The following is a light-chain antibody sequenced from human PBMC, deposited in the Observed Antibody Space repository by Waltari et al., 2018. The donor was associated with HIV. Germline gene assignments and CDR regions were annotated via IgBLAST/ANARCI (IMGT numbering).Light chain of an antibody. CDR3: PQTYTVPLT. V-gene: IGKV1-39*01. CDR2: DAS. Sequence: DIQMTQSPSSLSASVGDRVTITCRSSQYINTYLNWYQQKPGTAPKALIYDASSLESGVPSRFSGSGLGTDFTLTISSLQPDDYATYFCPQTYTVPLTFGPGTKVDIK. J-gene: IGKJ3*01. CDR1: QYINTY.